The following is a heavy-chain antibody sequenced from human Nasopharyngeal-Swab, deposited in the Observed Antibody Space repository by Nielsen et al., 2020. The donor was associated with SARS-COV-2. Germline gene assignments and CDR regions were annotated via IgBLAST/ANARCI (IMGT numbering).Heavy chain of an antibody. CDR1: GFTFSSYS. D-gene: IGHD2-15*01. Sequence: GGSLRLSCAASGFTFSSYSMNWVRQAPGKGLEWVSYISSSSSTIYYADSVKGRFTISIDNAKNSLYLQMNSLRAEDTAVYYCARELIGYCSGGSCYRVYYYYYMDVWGKGTTVTVSS. J-gene: IGHJ6*03. CDR3: ARELIGYCSGGSCYRVYYYYYMDV. CDR2: ISSSSSTI. V-gene: IGHV3-48*04.